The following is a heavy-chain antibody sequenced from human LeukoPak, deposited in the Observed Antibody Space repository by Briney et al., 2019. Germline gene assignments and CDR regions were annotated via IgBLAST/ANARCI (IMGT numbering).Heavy chain of an antibody. CDR1: GYTFTGYY. J-gene: IGHJ4*02. CDR3: ARDFREAFYRY. D-gene: IGHD3-16*02. CDR2: INPNRGGT. Sequence: GSVKVSCKASGYTFTGYYMHWVRQAPGQGLEWMGWINPNRGGTNYAQKFQGRVTMTRDTSINTAYMELSRLTSDDTAVYYCARDFREAFYRYWGQGTQVTVSS. V-gene: IGHV1-2*02.